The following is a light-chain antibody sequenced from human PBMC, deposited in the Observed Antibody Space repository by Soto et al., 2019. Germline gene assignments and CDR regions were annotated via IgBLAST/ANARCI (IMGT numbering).Light chain of an antibody. V-gene: IGKV3-20*01. CDR3: QQYRSSPPRSDT. CDR1: QSINSNY. Sequence: EIVLTQSPGTLSLSPGERATLSCRASQSINSNYLAWYQQKHGQAPSLLIYGASSRATGIPDRFSGSGSGADFTLTISRLRPEDFAVYYCQQYRSSPPRSDTFGQGTKLEIK. CDR2: GAS. J-gene: IGKJ2*01.